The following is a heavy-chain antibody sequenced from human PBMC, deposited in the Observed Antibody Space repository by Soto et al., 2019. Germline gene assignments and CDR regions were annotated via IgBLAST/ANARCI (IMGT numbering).Heavy chain of an antibody. CDR3: AKDATRTDGWYYFDY. Sequence: EVQLLQSEGGLVQPGGSLRLSCAASGFTFSRLAMGWVRQAPGKGLEWVSVIDYSGGTTYYTDSVKGRFSISRDNSKKMLYLQMNSLRAEDTAVYYCAKDATRTDGWYYFDYWGQGALVTVSS. V-gene: IGHV3-23*01. D-gene: IGHD6-19*01. CDR2: IDYSGGTT. CDR1: GFTFSRLA. J-gene: IGHJ4*02.